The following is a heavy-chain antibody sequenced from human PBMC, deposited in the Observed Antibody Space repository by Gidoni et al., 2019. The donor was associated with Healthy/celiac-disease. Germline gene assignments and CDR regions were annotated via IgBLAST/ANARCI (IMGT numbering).Heavy chain of an antibody. CDR2: INPNSGGT. V-gene: IGHV1-2*02. D-gene: IGHD5-12*01. J-gene: IGHJ4*02. Sequence: QVQLVQSGAEVKKPGASVTVSCKASGYTFTGYYMHWVRQAPGQGLAWMGWINPNSGGTNYAQKCQGRVTMTRDTSISTAYMELSRLRSDDTAVYYCARLVEMATGDYWGQGTLVTVSS. CDR3: ARLVEMATGDY. CDR1: GYTFTGYY.